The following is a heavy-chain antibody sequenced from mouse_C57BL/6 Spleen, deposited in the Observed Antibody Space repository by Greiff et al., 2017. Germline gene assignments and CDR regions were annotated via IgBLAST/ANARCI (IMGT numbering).Heavy chain of an antibody. D-gene: IGHD1-1*01. J-gene: IGHJ2*01. CDR3: ARRGDNDGRSFDY. CDR1: GYTFTSYW. CDR2: IYPGSGST. V-gene: IGHV1-55*01. Sequence: QVQLQQPGAELVQPGASVKMSCKASGYTFTSYWITWVKQRPGQGLEWIGDIYPGSGSTNYNEKFKSKATLTVDTSSSTAYMQLSSLTSADSAVYYWARRGDNDGRSFDYWGQGTTLTVSS.